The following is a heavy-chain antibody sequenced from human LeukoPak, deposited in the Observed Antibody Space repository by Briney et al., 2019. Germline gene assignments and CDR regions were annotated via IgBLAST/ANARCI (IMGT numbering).Heavy chain of an antibody. CDR1: GYTFTGYY. Sequence: GASVKVSCKASGYTFTGYYMHWVRQAPGQGLEWMGWIYPHSGGTDYAQKFQGRVTMTRDTSISTAYMELSRLRSDDTAVYYCARDNDSRDPPHFDYWGQGTLVTVSS. CDR2: IYPHSGGT. J-gene: IGHJ4*02. D-gene: IGHD3-16*01. V-gene: IGHV1-2*02. CDR3: ARDNDSRDPPHFDY.